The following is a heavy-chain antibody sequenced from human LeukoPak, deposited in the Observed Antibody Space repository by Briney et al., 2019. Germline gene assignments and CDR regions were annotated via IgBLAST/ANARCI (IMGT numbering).Heavy chain of an antibody. CDR1: GFTFSSYG. D-gene: IGHD6-19*01. Sequence: PGGSLRLSCAASGFTFSSYGILWVRQAPGKGLEWVAVIWYDGSNKYYADSVKGRFTISRDQSKNTVYLQMNSLRADDTAVYYCARLGSGWAIDYWGQGTLVTVSP. V-gene: IGHV3-33*01. CDR2: IWYDGSNK. J-gene: IGHJ4*02. CDR3: ARLGSGWAIDY.